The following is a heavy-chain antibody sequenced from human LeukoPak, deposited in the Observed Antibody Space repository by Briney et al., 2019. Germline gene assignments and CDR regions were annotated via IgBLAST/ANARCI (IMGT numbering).Heavy chain of an antibody. CDR2: IYYSGST. J-gene: IGHJ4*02. CDR1: GGSISSGDYY. D-gene: IGHD3-3*01. CDR3: ARARAYYDFWSGYFFDY. V-gene: IGHV4-30-4*08. Sequence: QTLSLPCTVSGGSISSGDYYWSWIRQPPGKGLEWIGYIYYSGSTYYNPSLKIRVTISVDTSKNQFSLKLSSVTAADTAVYYCARARAYYDFWSGYFFDYWGQGTLVTVSS.